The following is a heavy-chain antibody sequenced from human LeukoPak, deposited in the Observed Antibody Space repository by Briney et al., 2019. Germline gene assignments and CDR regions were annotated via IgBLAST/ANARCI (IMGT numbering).Heavy chain of an antibody. CDR2: ISPDGSTR. J-gene: IGHJ4*02. CDR3: AKFEEWEGFDR. Sequence: PGGSLRLSCAASGFTFSRYWMHWVRQAPGKGLMWVSRISPDGSTRLYADSVKGRFTISRDNAKNTLYLQMNSLRAEDSAVYYCAKFEEWEGFDRWGQGTLVTVSS. CDR1: GFTFSRYW. V-gene: IGHV3-74*03. D-gene: IGHD1-26*01.